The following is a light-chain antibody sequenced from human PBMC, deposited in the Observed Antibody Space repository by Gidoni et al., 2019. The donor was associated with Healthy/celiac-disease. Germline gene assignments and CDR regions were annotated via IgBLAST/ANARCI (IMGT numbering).Light chain of an antibody. Sequence: DIQMTQSPSSLSASVGDRVTITCRASQSISSYLNWYQQKPGKAPKLLSYAASSLQSGVPSRFSGSGSGTDFTLTISSLQPEDFATYYCQRTYSTPFTFGPGTKVDIK. CDR3: QRTYSTPFT. V-gene: IGKV1-39*01. CDR1: QSISSY. J-gene: IGKJ3*01. CDR2: AAS.